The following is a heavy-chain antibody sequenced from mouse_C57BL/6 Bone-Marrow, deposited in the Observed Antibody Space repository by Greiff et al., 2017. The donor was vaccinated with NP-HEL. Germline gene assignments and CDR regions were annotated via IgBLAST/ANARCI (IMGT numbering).Heavy chain of an antibody. Sequence: QVQLQQSGAELARPGASVKLSCKASGYTFTSYGISWVKQRTGQGLEWIGEIYPRSGNTYYNEKFKGKATLTADKASSTAYMELRSLTSEDSAVYFCAREGGNWFAYWGQGTLVTVSA. V-gene: IGHV1-81*01. D-gene: IGHD6-1*01. J-gene: IGHJ3*01. CDR3: AREGGNWFAY. CDR1: GYTFTSYG. CDR2: IYPRSGNT.